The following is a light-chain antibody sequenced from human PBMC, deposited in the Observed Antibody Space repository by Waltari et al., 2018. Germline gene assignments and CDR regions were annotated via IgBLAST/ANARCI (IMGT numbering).Light chain of an antibody. CDR2: QDS. V-gene: IGLV3-1*01. J-gene: IGLJ2*01. CDR3: QAWDSSTVV. Sequence: SYELTQPPSVSVSPGQTASITCSGDNLGDKYVCWYQQKPGQSPVVVMYQDSKRPSGIPERFSGSNSGNTATLTISGTQAMDEADYYCQAWDSSTVVFGGGTKLTVL. CDR1: NLGDKY.